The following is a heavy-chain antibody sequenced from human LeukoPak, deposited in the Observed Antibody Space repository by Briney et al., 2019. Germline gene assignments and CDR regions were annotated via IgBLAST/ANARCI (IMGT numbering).Heavy chain of an antibody. V-gene: IGHV3-23*01. D-gene: IGHD3-10*01. CDR2: LRGGGDSR. CDR1: GFAFSNYA. Sequence: GGPLRLACSASGFAFSNYAMSWVRQAPGKGLGWVSSLRGGGDSRYYADSVMGVFPSYRDNSKITLYLQMKSLRAEDTAVYYCAKAVRSMVRGGGYFDSWGQGTLVTVSS. J-gene: IGHJ4*02. CDR3: AKAVRSMVRGGGYFDS.